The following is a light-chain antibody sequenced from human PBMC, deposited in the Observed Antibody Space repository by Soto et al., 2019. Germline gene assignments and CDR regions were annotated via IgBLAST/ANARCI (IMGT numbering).Light chain of an antibody. J-gene: IGKJ4*01. CDR2: WAS. V-gene: IGKV4-1*01. Sequence: DIVMTQFPDSLAVSLGERAALNCKSSQSLFSSSTNRNYLAWFQQKPGQPPKQIIYWASTRESGVPDRFSGSGSGTDFTITISSLQAEDVAVYYCQQYYGVPITFGGGTRVEI. CDR1: QSLFSSSTNRNY. CDR3: QQYYGVPIT.